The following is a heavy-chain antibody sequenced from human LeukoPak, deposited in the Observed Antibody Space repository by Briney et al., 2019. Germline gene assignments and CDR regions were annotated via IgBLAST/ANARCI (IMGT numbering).Heavy chain of an antibody. J-gene: IGHJ4*02. CDR3: ARDITKRWLQLSSFDY. CDR1: GYTFTGYY. CDR2: INPNSGGT. D-gene: IGHD5-24*01. V-gene: IGHV1-2*02. Sequence: ASVKVSCKASGYTFTGYYMHWVRQAPGQGLEWMGWINPNSGGTNYAQTVQGRGTMTRDTFITTVYMELSRLRSNDTAVYYCARDITKRWLQLSSFDYWGQGTLVTVSS.